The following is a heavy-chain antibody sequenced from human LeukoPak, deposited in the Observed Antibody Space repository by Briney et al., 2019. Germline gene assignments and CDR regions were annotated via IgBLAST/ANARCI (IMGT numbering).Heavy chain of an antibody. Sequence: SETLSLTCTVSGGSISSYYWSWIRQHPGKGLEWIGYIYYSGSTYYNPSLKSRVTISVDTSKNQFSLKLSSVTAADTAVYYCARVGWLLLRCAFDIWGQGTMVTVSS. CDR3: ARVGWLLLRCAFDI. V-gene: IGHV4-59*06. CDR2: IYYSGST. CDR1: GGSISSYY. D-gene: IGHD2-15*01. J-gene: IGHJ3*02.